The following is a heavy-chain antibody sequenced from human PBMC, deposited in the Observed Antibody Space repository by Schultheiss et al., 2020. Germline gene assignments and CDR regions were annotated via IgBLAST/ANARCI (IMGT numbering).Heavy chain of an antibody. D-gene: IGHD3-16*01. CDR1: GFTFSSYG. J-gene: IGHJ4*02. V-gene: IGHV3-33*01. CDR3: ARTLGGGYGSIPYYFDY. Sequence: GESLKISCAASGFTFSSYGMHWVRQAPGKGLEWVAVIWYDGSNKYYADSVKGRFTISRDNSKNTLYLQMNSLRAEDTAVYYCARTLGGGYGSIPYYFDYWGQGTLVTVSS. CDR2: IWYDGSNK.